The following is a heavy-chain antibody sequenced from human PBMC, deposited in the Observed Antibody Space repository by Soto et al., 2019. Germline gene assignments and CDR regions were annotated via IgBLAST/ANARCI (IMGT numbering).Heavy chain of an antibody. CDR2: INHSGST. CDR1: GGSFSGYY. CDR3: AREADTDVGGLGFYDAFDI. Sequence: PSETLSLTCAVYGGSFSGYYWSWIRQPPGKGLEWIGEINHSGSTNYNPSLKSRVSISVDMSKNQFSLELSSVTAADTAMYYCAREADTDVGGLGFYDAFDIWGPGTKVTVSS. J-gene: IGHJ3*02. D-gene: IGHD5-18*01. V-gene: IGHV4-34*01.